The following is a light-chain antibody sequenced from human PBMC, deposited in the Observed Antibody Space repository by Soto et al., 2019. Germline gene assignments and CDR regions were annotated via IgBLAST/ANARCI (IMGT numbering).Light chain of an antibody. J-gene: IGKJ1*01. CDR2: DAS. Sequence: EIVLTQSPATLSLCPGDRATLSFRASQSVDTYLVWYQQKSGQAPRLLIYDASNRATGTPARFSGSGSGTDFTLTISSLEPGDFAVYYCQQRSNWLWTFGQGTKVDI. CDR1: QSVDTY. V-gene: IGKV3-11*01. CDR3: QQRSNWLWT.